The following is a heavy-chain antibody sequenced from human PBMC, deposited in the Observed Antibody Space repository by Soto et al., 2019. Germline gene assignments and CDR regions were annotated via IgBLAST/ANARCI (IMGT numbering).Heavy chain of an antibody. D-gene: IGHD3-9*01. CDR3: ASSGPLFYDILTGYYSLGPYNWFDP. CDR2: IYYSGST. CDR1: GGSISSYY. Sequence: SETLSLSCTVSGGSISSYYWSWIRQPPGKGLEWIGYIYYSGSTNYNPSLKSRVTISVDTSKNQFSLKLSSVTAADTAVYYCASSGPLFYDILTGYYSLGPYNWFDPWGQGTLVTVSS. J-gene: IGHJ5*02. V-gene: IGHV4-59*12.